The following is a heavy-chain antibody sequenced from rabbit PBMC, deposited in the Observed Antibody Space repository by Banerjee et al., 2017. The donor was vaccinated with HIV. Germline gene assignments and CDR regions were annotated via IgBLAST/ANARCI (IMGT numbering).Heavy chain of an antibody. Sequence: EESGGDLVKPEGSLTLTCTASGFSFSSSYWICWVRQAPGKGLEWIGCIYTGDGSTYYASWAKGRFTISKTSSTTVTLQMTSLTTADTATYFCARTYTTIGGYYYLWGPGTLVTVS. CDR3: ARTYTTIGGYYYL. CDR1: GFSFSSSYW. D-gene: IGHD1-1*01. J-gene: IGHJ6*01. CDR2: IYTGDGST. V-gene: IGHV1S45*01.